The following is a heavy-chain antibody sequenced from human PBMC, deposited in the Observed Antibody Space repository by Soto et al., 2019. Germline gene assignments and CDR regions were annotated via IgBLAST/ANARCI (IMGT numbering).Heavy chain of an antibody. J-gene: IGHJ6*02. CDR1: GFTLSAYS. Sequence: EVQLVESGGGLVQPGGSLRLSCAASGFTLSAYSMNWVRQAPGKGLEWVSFINSGSATIYYGDSVKGRFTISRANAKNALYLQMSSLRDDDTAVYYCARPQLDGPTYYGLDVWGQGTSVTVSS. D-gene: IGHD3-16*01. CDR3: ARPQLDGPTYYGLDV. V-gene: IGHV3-48*02. CDR2: INSGSATI.